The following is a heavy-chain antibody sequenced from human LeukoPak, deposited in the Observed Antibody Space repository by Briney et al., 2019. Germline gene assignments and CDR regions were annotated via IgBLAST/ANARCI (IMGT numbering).Heavy chain of an antibody. V-gene: IGHV4-34*01. CDR1: GGSFSGYY. D-gene: IGHD3/OR15-3a*01. Sequence: SETLSLTCAVYGGSFSGYYWSWIRQPPGKGLEWIGEINHSGSTNYNPSLKSRVTISVDTSKNQFSMKLTSVTAADTAVYYCAREGGLLDTSSYWYFDLWGRGTLVTVSS. CDR2: INHSGST. J-gene: IGHJ2*01. CDR3: AREGGLLDTSSYWYFDL.